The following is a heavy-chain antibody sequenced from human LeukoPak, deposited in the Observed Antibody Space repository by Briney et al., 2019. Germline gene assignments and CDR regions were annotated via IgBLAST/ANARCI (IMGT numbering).Heavy chain of an antibody. CDR1: GFTFDDYG. CDR3: AKDYTPMVRGVDY. Sequence: GRSLRLSCAASGFTFDDYGMHWVRQAPGKGLEWVSGIRWNSGSIGYADSVKGRFTISRDNAKNSLYLQMNSLRPEDTALYYCAKDYTPMVRGVDYWGQGTLVTVSS. V-gene: IGHV3-9*01. CDR2: IRWNSGSI. D-gene: IGHD5-18*01. J-gene: IGHJ4*02.